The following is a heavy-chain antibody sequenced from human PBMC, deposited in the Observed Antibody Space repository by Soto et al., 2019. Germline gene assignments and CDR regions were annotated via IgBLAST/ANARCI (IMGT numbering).Heavy chain of an antibody. Sequence: VASVKVSCKDSGGTFSSYAISWVRQAPGQGLEWMGGIIPIFGTANYAQKFQGRVTITADESTSTAYMELSSLRSEDTAVYYCARDLYGEGYYYYYGMDVWGQGTTVTVSS. CDR3: ARDLYGEGYYYYYGMDV. CDR2: IIPIFGTA. V-gene: IGHV1-69*13. CDR1: GGTFSSYA. D-gene: IGHD4-17*01. J-gene: IGHJ6*02.